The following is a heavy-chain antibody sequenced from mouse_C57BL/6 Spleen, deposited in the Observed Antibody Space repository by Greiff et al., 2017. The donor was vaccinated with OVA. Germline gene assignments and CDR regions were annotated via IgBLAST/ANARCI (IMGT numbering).Heavy chain of an antibody. J-gene: IGHJ3*01. V-gene: IGHV14-3*01. CDR1: GFTIKNTY. CDR3: VRCGILSWGCAY. Sequence: VQLQQSVAELVRPGASVKLSCTASGFTIKNTYMHWVKQRPEQGLEWIGRIDPATGNTKYAPKFPGKATLNDDTSSNTAYRQLSSLTSVDTAIYYCVRCGILSWGCAYWGQGTLVTVSA. CDR2: IDPATGNT. D-gene: IGHD4-1*01.